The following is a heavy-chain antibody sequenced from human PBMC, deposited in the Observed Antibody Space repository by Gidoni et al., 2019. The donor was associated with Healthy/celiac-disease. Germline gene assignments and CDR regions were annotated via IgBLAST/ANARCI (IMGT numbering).Heavy chain of an antibody. Sequence: EVQLVQSGAEVKKPGESLRISCKGSGYSFTSSWISWVRQMPGKGLEWMGRLDPSDSYTNYSPSCQGHVTISADKSISTAYLQWSSLKASDTAMYYCARHVSCSGGSCYTPVDYWGQGTLVTVSS. D-gene: IGHD2-15*01. CDR2: LDPSDSYT. CDR3: ARHVSCSGGSCYTPVDY. CDR1: GYSFTSSW. V-gene: IGHV5-10-1*03. J-gene: IGHJ4*02.